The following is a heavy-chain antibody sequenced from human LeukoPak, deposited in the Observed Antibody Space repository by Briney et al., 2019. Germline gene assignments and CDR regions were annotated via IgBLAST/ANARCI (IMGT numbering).Heavy chain of an antibody. CDR3: ARRATSSWYYDY. D-gene: IGHD6-13*01. V-gene: IGHV4-4*07. CDR1: GASISDYY. CDR2: IYITGST. J-gene: IGHJ4*02. Sequence: SETLSLTRTVSGASISDYYWSWIRQAAGKGLEWIGRIYITGSTSYNPSLKRRVTMSLDTSKNQFSLLLYSVTAADTAVYYCARRATSSWYYDYWGQGALVTVSS.